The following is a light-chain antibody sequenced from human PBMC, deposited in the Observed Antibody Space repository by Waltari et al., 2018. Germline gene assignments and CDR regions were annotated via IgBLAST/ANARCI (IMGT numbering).Light chain of an antibody. Sequence: DIQMTQAPSSLSASVGGRVTITCRTSQTINNFLNWYQHKPGKAPELLIYAASTLQSGVPSRFSGGGSGADFTLIISSLQPEDSATYYCQQGDSAPFTFGQGTKLEIK. CDR1: QTINNF. CDR2: AAS. J-gene: IGKJ2*01. CDR3: QQGDSAPFT. V-gene: IGKV1-39*01.